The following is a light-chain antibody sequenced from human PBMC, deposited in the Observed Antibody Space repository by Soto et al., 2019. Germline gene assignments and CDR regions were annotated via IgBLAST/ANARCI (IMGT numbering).Light chain of an antibody. Sequence: EIVMTQSPATLSVSPGERATLSCRASQSVSSNLAWYQQKPGQAPRLLIYGASTRATGIPARFSGSASGTAFTLTISSLQSEDFAVYYWQQYNNWPPLTFGGGTKVEIK. CDR2: GAS. CDR3: QQYNNWPPLT. J-gene: IGKJ4*01. V-gene: IGKV3-15*01. CDR1: QSVSSN.